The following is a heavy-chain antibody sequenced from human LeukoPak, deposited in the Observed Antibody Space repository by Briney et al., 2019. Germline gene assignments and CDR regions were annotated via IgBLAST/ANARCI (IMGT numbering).Heavy chain of an antibody. J-gene: IGHJ4*02. Sequence: GGSLRLSCAASGFTFKTYGMYWVCQAPGKGLEWVALIWNDGSKKYYADSVQGRFTISRDNSKNTLFLQMNSLRAEDTAMYYCAKGSASGIDYWGQGTLVTVSS. V-gene: IGHV3-30*02. D-gene: IGHD2-21*01. CDR3: AKGSASGIDY. CDR1: GFTFKTYG. CDR2: IWNDGSKK.